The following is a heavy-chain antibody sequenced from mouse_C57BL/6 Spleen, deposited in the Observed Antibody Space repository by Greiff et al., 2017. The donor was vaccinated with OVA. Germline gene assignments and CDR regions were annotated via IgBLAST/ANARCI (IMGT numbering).Heavy chain of an antibody. J-gene: IGHJ3*01. CDR1: GYTFTDYY. CDR3: ASGGYAKGFAY. V-gene: IGHV1-26*01. Sequence: EVQLQQSGPELVKPGASVKISCKASGYTFTDYYMNWVKQSHGKSLEWIGDINPNNGGTNYNQKFTGKATLTVDKSSSTAYMELLSLTSEDSAVDYCASGGYAKGFAYWGQGTLVTVSA. D-gene: IGHD2-14*01. CDR2: INPNNGGT.